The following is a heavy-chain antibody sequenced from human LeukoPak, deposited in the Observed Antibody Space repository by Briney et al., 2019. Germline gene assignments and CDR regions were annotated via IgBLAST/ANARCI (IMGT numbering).Heavy chain of an antibody. J-gene: IGHJ4*02. D-gene: IGHD3-22*01. V-gene: IGHV3-48*03. Sequence: PGGSLRLSCAVSGFTFSSYEMDWVRQAPGKGLEWVSYIISSGSTIYYADSVKGRFTISRDNAKNSLYLQMNSLRAEDTAVYYCAYNYDASSGYYNDYWRQGTLVTVSS. CDR2: IISSGSTI. CDR3: AYNYDASSGYYNDY. CDR1: GFTFSSYE.